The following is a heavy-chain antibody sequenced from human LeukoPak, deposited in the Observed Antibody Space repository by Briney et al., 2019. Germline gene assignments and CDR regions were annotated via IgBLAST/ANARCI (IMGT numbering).Heavy chain of an antibody. Sequence: ASVKVSCKASGYTFTSYYMHWVRQAPGQGLEWMGIINPSGGSTSYAQKFQGRVTMTRDTSISTAYMELSRLRSDDTAVYYCARDRSAYCGGDCHPFDYWGQGTLVTVSS. CDR2: INPSGGST. V-gene: IGHV1-46*01. CDR1: GYTFTSYY. CDR3: ARDRSAYCGGDCHPFDY. J-gene: IGHJ4*02. D-gene: IGHD2-21*02.